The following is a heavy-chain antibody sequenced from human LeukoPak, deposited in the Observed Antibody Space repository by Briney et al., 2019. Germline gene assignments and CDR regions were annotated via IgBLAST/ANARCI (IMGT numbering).Heavy chain of an antibody. CDR1: GYTFTSYD. CDR2: MNPNSGNT. J-gene: IGHJ6*02. Sequence: ASVTVSCKASGYTFTSYDINWVRQATGQGLEWMGWMNPNSGNTGYAQKFQGRVTMTRNTSISTAYMELSSVRSEDTAVYYCARITEYQLLFSGWPAYYYGMDVWGQGTTVTVSS. V-gene: IGHV1-8*01. CDR3: ARITEYQLLFSGWPAYYYGMDV. D-gene: IGHD2-2*01.